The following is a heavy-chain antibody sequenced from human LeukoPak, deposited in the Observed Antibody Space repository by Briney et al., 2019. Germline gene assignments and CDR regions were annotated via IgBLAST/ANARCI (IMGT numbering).Heavy chain of an antibody. CDR1: GFTFSSYS. CDR2: ISSSSSYI. D-gene: IGHD3-10*01. V-gene: IGHV3-21*01. CDR3: VKNFLVASGRPFKGEAAS. J-gene: IGHJ4*02. Sequence: PGGSLRLSCAASGFTFSSYSMNWVRQAPGKGLEWVSSISSSSSYIYYADSVKGRFTISRDNAKNSLYLQMNNLRAEDTAVYYCVKNFLVASGRPFKGEAASGGQGTLDTVSS.